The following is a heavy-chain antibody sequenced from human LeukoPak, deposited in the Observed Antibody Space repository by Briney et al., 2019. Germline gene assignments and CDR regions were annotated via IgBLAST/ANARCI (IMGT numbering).Heavy chain of an antibody. CDR3: ARVSYSGNYRYAFDI. V-gene: IGHV1-2*02. D-gene: IGHD1-26*01. Sequence: GASVKVSCKASGYTFTGYYIHWVRQAPGQGLEWMGWINPNINGTNYAQKLQGRVTMTTDTSTSTAYMELRSLRSDDTAVYYCARVSYSGNYRYAFDIWGQGTMVTVSS. CDR2: INPNINGT. CDR1: GYTFTGYY. J-gene: IGHJ3*02.